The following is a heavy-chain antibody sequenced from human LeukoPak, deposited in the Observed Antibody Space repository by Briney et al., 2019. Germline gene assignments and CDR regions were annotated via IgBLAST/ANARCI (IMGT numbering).Heavy chain of an antibody. V-gene: IGHV3-7*03. CDR3: ARDSSMLRGPLVIYYFDF. D-gene: IGHD3-10*01. CDR1: GLTFRNYW. Sequence: GGSLRLSCAASGLTFRNYWMSWVRQAPGKGLEWVANIKQDGSDKFYVDSVNGRFTISRDNSKNTLYLQMNSLRVEDTAVYYCARDSSMLRGPLVIYYFDFWGQGTLVTVSS. CDR2: IKQDGSDK. J-gene: IGHJ4*02.